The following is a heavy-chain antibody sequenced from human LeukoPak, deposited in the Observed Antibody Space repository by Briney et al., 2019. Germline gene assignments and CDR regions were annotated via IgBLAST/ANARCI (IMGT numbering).Heavy chain of an antibody. Sequence: SETLSLTCTVSGGPISSSSYYWGWIRQPPGKGLEWIGSIYYSGNTYYNPSLNSRVTISVDTSKNQFSLKLSSVTAADTAVFYCARTPRDGYNSPYFDYWGQGALVTVSS. CDR2: IYYSGNT. V-gene: IGHV4-39*01. CDR1: GGPISSSSYY. J-gene: IGHJ4*02. D-gene: IGHD5-24*01. CDR3: ARTPRDGYNSPYFDY.